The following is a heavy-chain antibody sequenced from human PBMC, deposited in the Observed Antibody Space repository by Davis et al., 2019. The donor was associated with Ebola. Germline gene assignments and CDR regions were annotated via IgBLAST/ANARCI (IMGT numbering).Heavy chain of an antibody. V-gene: IGHV1-18*04. CDR1: AYSYTSYG. J-gene: IGHJ2*01. CDR3: ARTRYGDYRYFDL. Sequence: ASVKVSCKASAYSYTSYGISWVRQASGQGLEWMGWMSPYNGNTNYDQKFQGRVTMTTDTTTSTAYMELRSLRSDDTAVYYCARTRYGDYRYFDLWGRGTLVTVSS. CDR2: MSPYNGNT. D-gene: IGHD4-17*01.